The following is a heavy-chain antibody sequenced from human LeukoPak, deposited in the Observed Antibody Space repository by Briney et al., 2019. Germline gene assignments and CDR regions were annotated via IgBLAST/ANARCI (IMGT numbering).Heavy chain of an antibody. J-gene: IGHJ4*02. V-gene: IGHV3-23*01. CDR2: ISGSGGST. CDR1: GFTFSSYA. Sequence: PGGSLRLSCAASGFTFSSYAMSWVRQAPGKGLEWVSAISGSGGSTYYADSVKGRFTISRDNSKNTLYLQMNSLRAEDTAVYYCANSLDYGGKKYFDYWGQGTLATVSS. CDR3: ANSLDYGGKKYFDY. D-gene: IGHD4-23*01.